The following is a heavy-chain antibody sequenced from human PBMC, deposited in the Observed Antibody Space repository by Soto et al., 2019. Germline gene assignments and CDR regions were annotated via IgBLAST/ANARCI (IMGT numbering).Heavy chain of an antibody. CDR1: GSSFRDYY. D-gene: IGHD1-1*01. V-gene: IGHV3-11*03. J-gene: IGHJ4*02. CDR3: AGGQDNLAVNYDY. Sequence: GGSLRLSCAASGSSFRDYYMSWIRQSPGKGLEWLSYITSSSSYTHYADSVKGRFTISRDNAKNSLYLQMNSLRAEDTAVYYCAGGQDNLAVNYDYWGQGTPVTVSS. CDR2: ITSSSSYT.